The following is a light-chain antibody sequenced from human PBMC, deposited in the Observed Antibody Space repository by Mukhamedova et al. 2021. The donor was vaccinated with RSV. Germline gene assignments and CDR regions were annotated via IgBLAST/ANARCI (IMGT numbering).Light chain of an antibody. CDR2: YDR. Sequence: VNWYHQRPGQAPALVIYYDRERPSGIPARFSGSTPGNTATLSISWVEAGDEADYYCQVWDSASDRVIFGGGTRLTVL. J-gene: IGLJ2*01. V-gene: IGLV3-21*04. CDR3: QVWDSASDRVI.